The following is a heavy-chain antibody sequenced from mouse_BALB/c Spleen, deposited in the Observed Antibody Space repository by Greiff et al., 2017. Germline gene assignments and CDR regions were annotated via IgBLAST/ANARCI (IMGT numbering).Heavy chain of an antibody. D-gene: IGHD2-1*01. CDR1: GYTFSSYW. J-gene: IGHJ4*01. V-gene: IGHV1-9*01. Sequence: VQLQQSGAELMKPGASVKISCKATGYTFSSYWIEWVKQRPGHGLEWIGEILPGSGSTNYNEKFKGKATFTADTSSNTAYMQLSSLTSEDSAVYYCARKGNYPYYAMDYWGQGTSVTVSS. CDR3: ARKGNYPYYAMDY. CDR2: ILPGSGST.